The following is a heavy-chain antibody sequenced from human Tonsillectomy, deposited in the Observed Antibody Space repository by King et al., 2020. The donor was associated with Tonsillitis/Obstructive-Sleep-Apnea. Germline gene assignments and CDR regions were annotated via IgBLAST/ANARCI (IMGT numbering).Heavy chain of an antibody. V-gene: IGHV4-39*01. CDR2: VFYSGKT. CDR3: AELPSYAYGWGNSFFDS. CDR1: GASITSDGYY. D-gene: IGHD3-16*01. J-gene: IGHJ4*02. Sequence: QLQESGPGLVRPSETLSLACTVSGASITSDGYYWGWIRQPPGKGLEWIANVFYSGKTHYNPSLQSRVTMFVDTSKNQVSLKVSSVTAADTAVYYCAELPSYAYGWGNSFFDSWGPGSLVTVSS.